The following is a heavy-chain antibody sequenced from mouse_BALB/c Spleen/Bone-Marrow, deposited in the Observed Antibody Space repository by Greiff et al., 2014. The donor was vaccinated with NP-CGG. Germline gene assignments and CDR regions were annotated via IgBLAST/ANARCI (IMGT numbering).Heavy chain of an antibody. V-gene: IGHV14-3*02. CDR2: IDPANGNT. Sequence: VQLQQSGAELVKPGASVKLSCTAFGFNIKDTYMHWVKQRPEQGLEWIGRIDPANGNTKYDPKFQGKATITADTSFNTAYLQLSSLTSEDTAVYYCARYYYGSSYFDYWGQGTTLTVSS. D-gene: IGHD1-1*01. CDR1: GFNIKDTY. J-gene: IGHJ2*01. CDR3: ARYYYGSSYFDY.